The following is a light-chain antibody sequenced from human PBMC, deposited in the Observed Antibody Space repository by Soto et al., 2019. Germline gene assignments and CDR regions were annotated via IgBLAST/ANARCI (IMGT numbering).Light chain of an antibody. J-gene: IGLJ1*01. CDR1: SSDFGGYNY. V-gene: IGLV2-14*03. Sequence: QSALTQPASVSGSPGQSITLSCTGTSSDFGGYNYVSWYQHHPGKAPKLIIYDVSNRPSGVSIHFSASKSDSTASLTISGLQSEDEDDYHCSSYTTSNTRQIVFGTGTKLTVL. CDR2: DVS. CDR3: SSYTTSNTRQIV.